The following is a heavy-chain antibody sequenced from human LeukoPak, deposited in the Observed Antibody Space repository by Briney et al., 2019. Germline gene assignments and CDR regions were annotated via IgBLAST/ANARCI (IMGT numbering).Heavy chain of an antibody. V-gene: IGHV3-7*01. CDR1: GFTFSTYW. Sequence: GGSLRLSCAASGFTFSTYWMSWVRQARGKGREWVANIKQDGSATYYVDSVKGRFTISRDNAKNSLYLQMNNLRSEDTAVYYCASPLAVAGNFWGQGTLVTVSS. D-gene: IGHD6-19*01. CDR3: ASPLAVAGNF. CDR2: IKQDGSAT. J-gene: IGHJ4*02.